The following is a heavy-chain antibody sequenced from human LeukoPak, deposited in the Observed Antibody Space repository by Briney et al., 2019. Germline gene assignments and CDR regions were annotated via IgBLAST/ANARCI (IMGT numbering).Heavy chain of an antibody. CDR1: GGSFSGYY. CDR2: INHSGST. Sequence: SETLSLTCAVYGGSFSGYYWSWIRQPPGKGLEWIGEINHSGSTNYNPSLKSRVTISVDTSKNQFSLKLSSVTAADTAVYYCARDQKDIVATTFDYWGQGTLVTVSS. D-gene: IGHD5-12*01. CDR3: ARDQKDIVATTFDY. J-gene: IGHJ4*02. V-gene: IGHV4-34*01.